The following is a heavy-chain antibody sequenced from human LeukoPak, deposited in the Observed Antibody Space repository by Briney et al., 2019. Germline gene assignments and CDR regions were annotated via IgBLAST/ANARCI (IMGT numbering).Heavy chain of an antibody. Sequence: GGSLRLSCAASGFTFSSYSMNWVRQAPGKGLGWVSSISSSSSYIYYADSVKGRFTISRDDAKNSLYLQMNSLRAEDTAVYYCARDPSGGDYWGQGTLVTVSS. V-gene: IGHV3-21*01. J-gene: IGHJ4*02. CDR1: GFTFSSYS. CDR2: ISSSSSYI. CDR3: ARDPSGGDY. D-gene: IGHD4-23*01.